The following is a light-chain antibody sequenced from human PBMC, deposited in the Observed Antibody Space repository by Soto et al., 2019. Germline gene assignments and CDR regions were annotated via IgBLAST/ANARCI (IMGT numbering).Light chain of an antibody. CDR2: GAS. V-gene: IGKV3-20*01. CDR3: HQYDNSPLT. CDR1: QSVSSSY. J-gene: IGKJ4*01. Sequence: EIVLTQSPGTLSLSPGERATLSCRASQSVSSSYLAWYQQKPGQAPRLLIYGASSMATGIPDRFSGSGSGTDFTLTISRLEPEDFAVYYCHQYDNSPLTFGGGTKVEIK.